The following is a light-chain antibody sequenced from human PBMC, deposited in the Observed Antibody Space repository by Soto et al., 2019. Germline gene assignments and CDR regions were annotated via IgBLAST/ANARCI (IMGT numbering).Light chain of an antibody. J-gene: IGLJ3*02. Sequence: QSVVTQPPSASGTPGQTVTISCSGSSSNIGSNYVYWYQQLPGTAPKLLIYGNSNRPSGVPDRFSGSKSGTSASLAITGLQAEDEADYYCQSYDSSLSGFWVFGGGTKVTVL. CDR1: SSNIGSNY. CDR3: QSYDSSLSGFWV. CDR2: GNS. V-gene: IGLV1-40*01.